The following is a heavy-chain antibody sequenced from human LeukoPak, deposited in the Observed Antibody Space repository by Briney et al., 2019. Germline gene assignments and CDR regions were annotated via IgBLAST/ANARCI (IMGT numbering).Heavy chain of an antibody. V-gene: IGHV3-30-3*01. CDR1: GFTFSNYT. CDR2: ISYDGSNK. J-gene: IGHJ4*02. Sequence: GGSLRLSCAASGFTFSNYTMHWVRQAPGKGLEWVAVISYDGSNKYYADSVKGRFTISRDNSKNTLYLQMNSLRAEDTAVDYCARDGVGATTLLPTFFDYWGQGTLVTVSS. CDR3: ARDGVGATTLLPTFFDY. D-gene: IGHD1-26*01.